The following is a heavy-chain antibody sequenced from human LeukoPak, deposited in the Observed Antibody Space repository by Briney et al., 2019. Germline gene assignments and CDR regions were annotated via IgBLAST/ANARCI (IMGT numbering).Heavy chain of an antibody. CDR3: ARHGLGVVVPAAIAYYYYYYYMDV. Sequence: PSETLSLTCAVSGYSISSGYYWGWIRQPPGKGLEWIGSIYHSGSTYYNPSHKSRVTISVDTSKNQFSLKLSSVTAADTAVYYCARHGLGVVVPAAIAYYYYYYYMDVWGKGTTVTVSS. V-gene: IGHV4-38-2*01. CDR2: IYHSGST. D-gene: IGHD2-2*02. CDR1: GYSISSGYY. J-gene: IGHJ6*03.